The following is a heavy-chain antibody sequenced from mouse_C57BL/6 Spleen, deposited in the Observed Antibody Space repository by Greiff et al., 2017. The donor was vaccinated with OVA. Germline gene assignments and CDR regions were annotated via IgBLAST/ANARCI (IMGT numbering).Heavy chain of an antibody. CDR2: IYPSDSEN. V-gene: IGHV1-61*01. CDR3: ARAGYFDY. CDR1: GYTFTSYW. J-gene: IGHJ2*01. Sequence: QVQLQQPGAELVRPGSSVKLSCKASGYTFTSYWMDWVKQRPGQGLEWIGNIYPSDSENHYNQQFKDKATLTVDKSSSTAYMQLSSLTSEDSAVYYCARAGYFDYWGQGTTLTVSS.